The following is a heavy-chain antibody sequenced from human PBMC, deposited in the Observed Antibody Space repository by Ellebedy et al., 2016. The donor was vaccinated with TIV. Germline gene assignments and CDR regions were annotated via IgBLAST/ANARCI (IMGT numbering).Heavy chain of an antibody. CDR1: GFTFSGYY. D-gene: IGHD5-18*01. Sequence: PGGSLRLSCAASGFTFSGYYMSWFRQAPGKGPEWVSYISYSGDLMYYADSVKGRFTTSRDNAENSLYLQMNSLRAEDTAVYYCAKDSYSGEYNYGWGTFNLWGQGTMVTISS. J-gene: IGHJ3*01. V-gene: IGHV3-11*01. CDR3: AKDSYSGEYNYGWGTFNL. CDR2: ISYSGDLM.